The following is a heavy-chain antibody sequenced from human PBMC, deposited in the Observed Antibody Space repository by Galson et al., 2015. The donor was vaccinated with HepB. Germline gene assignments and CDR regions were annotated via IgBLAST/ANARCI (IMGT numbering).Heavy chain of an antibody. CDR3: AKDLRGSGWPEDAFDG. CDR1: GFTFEDYA. D-gene: IGHD6-25*01. CDR2: ISWNSVGR. J-gene: IGHJ3*01. V-gene: IGHV3-9*01. Sequence: SLRLSCAVSGFTFEDYAMHWVRQAPGKGLEWVSGISWNSVGRDYADSVKGRFIVSRDNAKNSLYLQLNSLRPEDTAVYYCAKDLRGSGWPEDAFDGWGHGTMVTVAS.